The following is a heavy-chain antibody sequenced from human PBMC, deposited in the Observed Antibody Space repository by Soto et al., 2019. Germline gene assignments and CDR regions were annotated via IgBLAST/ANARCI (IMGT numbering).Heavy chain of an antibody. Sequence: SETLSLTCAVYGGSFSGYYWSWIRQPPGKGLEWIGEINHSGSTNYNPSLKSRVTISVDTSKNQFSLKLSSVTAADTAVYYCAREPMGLIVVVPAASRNRKDAFDIWGQGTMVT. J-gene: IGHJ3*02. CDR1: GGSFSGYY. D-gene: IGHD2-2*01. CDR3: AREPMGLIVVVPAASRNRKDAFDI. V-gene: IGHV4-34*01. CDR2: INHSGST.